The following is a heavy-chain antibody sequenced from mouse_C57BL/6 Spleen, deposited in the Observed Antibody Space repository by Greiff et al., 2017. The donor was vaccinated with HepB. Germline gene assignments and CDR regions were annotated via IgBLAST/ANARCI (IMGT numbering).Heavy chain of an antibody. CDR2: ISSGGSYT. CDR3: ARHEDSSGHYAMDY. J-gene: IGHJ4*01. CDR1: GFTFSSYG. D-gene: IGHD3-2*02. V-gene: IGHV5-6*01. Sequence: EVMLVESGGDLVKPGGSLKLSCAASGFTFSSYGMSWVRQTPDKRLEWVATISSGGSYTYYPDSVKGRYTISRDNAKNTLYLQMSSLKSEDTAMYYCARHEDSSGHYAMDYWGQGTSVTVSS.